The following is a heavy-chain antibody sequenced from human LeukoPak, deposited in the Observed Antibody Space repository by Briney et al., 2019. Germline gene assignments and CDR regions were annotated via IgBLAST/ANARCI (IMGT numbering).Heavy chain of an antibody. CDR1: GYTLTELS. CDR3: ATGGSYDSSGYYYVGGAFDI. J-gene: IGHJ3*02. Sequence: GASVKVSCKVSGYTLTELSMHWVRQAPGKGLEWMGGLDPEDGETIYAQKFQGRVTMTEDTSTDTTYMELSSLRSEDTAVYYCATGGSYDSSGYYYVGGAFDIWGQGTMVTVSS. V-gene: IGHV1-24*01. CDR2: LDPEDGET. D-gene: IGHD3-22*01.